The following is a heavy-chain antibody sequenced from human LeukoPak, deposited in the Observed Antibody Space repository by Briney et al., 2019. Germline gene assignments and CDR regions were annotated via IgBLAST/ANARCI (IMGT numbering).Heavy chain of an antibody. D-gene: IGHD6-13*01. CDR1: GFTFSSYW. J-gene: IGHJ4*02. Sequence: PGGSLRLSCAASGFTFSSYWMHWVRQAPGKGLVWVSRINSDGSSTSYADSVKGRFTISRDNAKNTLYLQMNSLRAEDTAVYYCATEGSSSWYFGYWGQGTLVTVSS. CDR3: ATEGSSSWYFGY. CDR2: INSDGSST. V-gene: IGHV3-74*01.